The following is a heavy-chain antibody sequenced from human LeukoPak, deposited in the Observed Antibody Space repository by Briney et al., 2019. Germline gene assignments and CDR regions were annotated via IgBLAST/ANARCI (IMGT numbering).Heavy chain of an antibody. J-gene: IGHJ6*03. CDR3: ARGSWVCSSTSCYVPYYYYMDV. D-gene: IGHD2-2*01. CDR1: GFTFSSYE. V-gene: IGHV3-48*03. Sequence: GGPLRLSCAASGFTFSSYEMNWVRQAPGKVLEWVSYISSSGSTIYYADSVKGRFTISRDNAKNSLYLQMNSLRAGDTAVYYCARGSWVCSSTSCYVPYYYYMDVWGKGTTVTISS. CDR2: ISSSGSTI.